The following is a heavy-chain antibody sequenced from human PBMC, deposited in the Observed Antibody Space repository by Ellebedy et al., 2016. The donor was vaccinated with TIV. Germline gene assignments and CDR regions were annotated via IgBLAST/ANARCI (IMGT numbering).Heavy chain of an antibody. J-gene: IGHJ4*02. CDR3: VRDGVGAPPFDY. CDR2: IKGDGSSI. CDR1: GFTFSNYW. V-gene: IGHV3-74*01. Sequence: GESLKISXTASGFTFSNYWMHWVRQAPGKGLVWVSRIKGDGSSISYADSVMGRFTISRDNTKNTLSLQMNSLRAEDTALYYCVRDGVGAPPFDYWGQGTLVTVSS. D-gene: IGHD1-26*01.